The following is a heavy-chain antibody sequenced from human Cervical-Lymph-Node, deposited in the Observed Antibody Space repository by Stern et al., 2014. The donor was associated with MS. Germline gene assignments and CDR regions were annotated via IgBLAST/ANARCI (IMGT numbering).Heavy chain of an antibody. CDR1: GFTFTSYY. CDR3: TKDSGSFSIDY. D-gene: IGHD1-26*01. Sequence: QVQLVQSGAEVKKPGASVKVSCQASGFTFTSYYIHWVRQAPGKGLEWMGIINPSGDTTTYPQILQDRVPITRDTSTSTVYMELSSLRSDNTAMYYCTKDSGSFSIDYWGQGTLVPVPS. V-gene: IGHV1-46*03. J-gene: IGHJ4*02. CDR2: INPSGDTT.